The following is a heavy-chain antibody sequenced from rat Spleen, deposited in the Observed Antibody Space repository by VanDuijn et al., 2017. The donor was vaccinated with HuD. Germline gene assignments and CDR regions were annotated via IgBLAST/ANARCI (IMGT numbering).Heavy chain of an antibody. CDR3: TRKYTTDYYWYFDF. CDR1: GFTFSNYW. Sequence: EVHLVESGGGLMQPGGSLVLSCVASGFTFSNYWMTWIRQAPGKGLEWIASITNTGGSTYYLDSVQGRFTISRDNAKNTLYLQMNSLRSDDTATYYCTRKYTTDYYWYFDFWGPGTMVTVSS. D-gene: IGHD1-6*01. J-gene: IGHJ1*01. CDR2: ITNTGGST. V-gene: IGHV5-31*01.